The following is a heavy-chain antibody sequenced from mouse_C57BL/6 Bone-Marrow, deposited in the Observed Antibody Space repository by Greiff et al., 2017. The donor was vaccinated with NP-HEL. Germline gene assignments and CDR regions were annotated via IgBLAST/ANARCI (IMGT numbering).Heavy chain of an antibody. CDR1: GYSFTSYY. J-gene: IGHJ3*02. D-gene: IGHD2-5*01. V-gene: IGHV1-66*01. CDR2: IYPGSGNT. CDR3: ARDSNYGRWGW. Sequence: VKLQESGPELVKPGASVKISCKASGYSFTSYYIHWVKQRPGQGLEWIGWIYPGSGNTKYNEKFKGKATLTADTSSSTAYMQLSSLTSEDAAVYYCARDSNYGRWGWWGQGTLVTVSA.